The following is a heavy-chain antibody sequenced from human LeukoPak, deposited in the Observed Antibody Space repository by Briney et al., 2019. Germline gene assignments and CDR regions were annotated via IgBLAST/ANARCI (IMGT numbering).Heavy chain of an antibody. CDR1: GFTFSSYS. V-gene: IGHV3-21*01. D-gene: IGHD6-13*01. Sequence: PGGPLRLSCAASGFTFSSYSMNWVRQAPGKGLEWVSSISSSSSYIYYADSVKGRFTISRDNAKNSLYLQMNSLRAEDTAVYYCASSGSSWYSSDYWGQGTLVTVSS. CDR3: ASSGSSWYSSDY. J-gene: IGHJ4*02. CDR2: ISSSSSYI.